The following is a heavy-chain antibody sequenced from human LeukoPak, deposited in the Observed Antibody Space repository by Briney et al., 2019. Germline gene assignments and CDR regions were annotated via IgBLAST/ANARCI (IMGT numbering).Heavy chain of an antibody. CDR2: IIPIFGTA. CDR1: GGTFSSYA. Sequence: ASVKVSCKASGGTFSSYAISWVRQAPGQGLEWMGRIIPIFGTANYAQKFQGRVTITADKSTSTAYMELSSLRSEDTAVYYCAREVDSSGYAIDYWGQGTLVTVSS. D-gene: IGHD3-22*01. CDR3: AREVDSSGYAIDY. J-gene: IGHJ4*02. V-gene: IGHV1-69*06.